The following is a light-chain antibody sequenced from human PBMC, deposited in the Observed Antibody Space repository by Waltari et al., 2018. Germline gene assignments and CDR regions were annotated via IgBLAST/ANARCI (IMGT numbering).Light chain of an antibody. CDR1: VLAKGF. J-gene: IGLJ2*01. Sequence: SYELTQPSSESVSQGQTAEITCSRDVLAKGFVRWFVQRPGQAPVFIFYTDSERPSGVPERFSGSRSGTTVTLTISGAQVEDEADYYCYSATDNRLLFGGGTKLTVL. CDR3: YSATDNRLL. CDR2: TDS. V-gene: IGLV3-27*01.